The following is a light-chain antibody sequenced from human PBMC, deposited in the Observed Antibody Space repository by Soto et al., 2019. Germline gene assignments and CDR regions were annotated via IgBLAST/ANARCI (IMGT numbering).Light chain of an antibody. CDR2: EVS. CDR3: SSYTSTSTYV. J-gene: IGLJ1*01. V-gene: IGLV2-14*01. Sequence: QSALTQPASVSGSPGQSIAISCTGTSSDVGGYNYVSWYQQHPGKAPKLMISEVSNRPSGVSNRFSGSKSGNTASLTISGLHAEDESDYSCSSYTSTSTYVFGTGTKVTVL. CDR1: SSDVGGYNY.